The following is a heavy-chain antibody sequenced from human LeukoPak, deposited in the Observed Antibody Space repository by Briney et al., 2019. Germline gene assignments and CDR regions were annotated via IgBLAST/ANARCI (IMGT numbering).Heavy chain of an antibody. CDR3: VRGGGPRVIVTVDLDY. V-gene: IGHV1-18*01. J-gene: IGHJ4*02. D-gene: IGHD2/OR15-2a*01. CDR2: ISAYSGNT. Sequence: ASVKVSCKASGYTFTSLGISWVRQAPGQGLEWMGWISAYSGNTNYAQNFQGRVTMTTDTSTRTAYMELRSLRSDDTAVYFCVRGGGPRVIVTVDLDYWGQGTLVTVSS. CDR1: GYTFTSLG.